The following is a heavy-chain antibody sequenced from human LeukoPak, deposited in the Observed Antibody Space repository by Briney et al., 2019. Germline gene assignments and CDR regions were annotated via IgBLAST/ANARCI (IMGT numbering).Heavy chain of an antibody. CDR2: IYHSGST. D-gene: IGHD3-22*01. CDR1: GGSISSGNW. CDR3: ARVELRDYYDSSGYNDY. V-gene: IGHV4-4*02. J-gene: IGHJ4*02. Sequence: SGTLSLTCAVSGGSISSGNWWSWVRQPPGKGLEWIGEIYHSGSTNYNPSLKSRVTISVDTSKNQFSLKLSSVTAADTAVYYCARVELRDYYDSSGYNDYWGQGTLVTVSS.